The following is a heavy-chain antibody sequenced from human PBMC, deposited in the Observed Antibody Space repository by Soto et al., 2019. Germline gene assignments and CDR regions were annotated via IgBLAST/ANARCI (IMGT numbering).Heavy chain of an antibody. Sequence: EVHLLESGGGLVQPGGSLRLSCAASGFTFNSYVISWVRQAPGKGLEWVSGISGSGGSTYYADSVKGRFTISRDNSKNTLYLQMNSLRADDTALYYCAKYSSATGVYDHWGQGSLVTVSS. J-gene: IGHJ4*02. V-gene: IGHV3-23*01. D-gene: IGHD6-13*01. CDR3: AKYSSATGVYDH. CDR1: GFTFNSYV. CDR2: ISGSGGST.